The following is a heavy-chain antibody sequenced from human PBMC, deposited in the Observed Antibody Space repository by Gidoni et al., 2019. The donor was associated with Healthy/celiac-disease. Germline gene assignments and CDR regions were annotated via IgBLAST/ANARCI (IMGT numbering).Heavy chain of an antibody. D-gene: IGHD2-15*01. V-gene: IGHV3-21*01. CDR3: ARVGCSGGSCYPDDYFDY. CDR1: GFTFSSYS. Sequence: EVQLVESGGGRVKPGGSLRRSCAASGFTFSSYSMNWVRQAPGKGLEWVSSISSSSSYIYYADSVKGRFTISRDNAKNSLYLQMNSLRAEDTAVYYCARVGCSGGSCYPDDYFDYWGQGTLVTVSS. CDR2: ISSSSSYI. J-gene: IGHJ4*02.